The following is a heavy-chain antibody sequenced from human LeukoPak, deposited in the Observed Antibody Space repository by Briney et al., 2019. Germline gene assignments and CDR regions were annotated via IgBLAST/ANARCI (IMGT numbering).Heavy chain of an antibody. Sequence: GGSLRLSCAASGFTFSSYAMRWVRQAPGKGLEWVSAISCNGSSKYYADSVKGRFTISRDNSKNKLYLQMNSLRAEDTAVYFCAKGIYGYSYGLFDYWGQGTLVTVSS. CDR3: AKGIYGYSYGLFDY. D-gene: IGHD5-18*01. CDR1: GFTFSSYA. CDR2: ISCNGSSK. V-gene: IGHV3-23*01. J-gene: IGHJ4*02.